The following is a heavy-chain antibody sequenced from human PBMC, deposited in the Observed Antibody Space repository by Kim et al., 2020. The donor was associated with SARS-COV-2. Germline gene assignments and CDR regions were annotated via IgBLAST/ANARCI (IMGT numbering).Heavy chain of an antibody. CDR2: GGST. V-gene: IGHV3-66*01. J-gene: IGHJ4*02. D-gene: IGHD3-22*01. CDR3: ARGNYDSLI. Sequence: GGSTYDAASVKGRFTISRDNSKTTLYLQMNSLRAEEPAVYYCARGNYDSLIWGQGTLVTVSS.